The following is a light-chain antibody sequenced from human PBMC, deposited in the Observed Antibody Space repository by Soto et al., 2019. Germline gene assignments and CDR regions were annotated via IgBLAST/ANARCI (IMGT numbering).Light chain of an antibody. V-gene: IGLV1-44*01. CDR3: ATWDDSLNGYV. CDR2: SNN. J-gene: IGLJ1*01. Sequence: QSVLAQPPSASESPGQRVTISCSGSSSNVGSNAVNWYQQLPGTAPTLLIYSNNERLSGVPDRFSGSKSGTSASLAISGLQSEDEADYYCATWDDSLNGYVFGTGTKV. CDR1: SSNVGSNA.